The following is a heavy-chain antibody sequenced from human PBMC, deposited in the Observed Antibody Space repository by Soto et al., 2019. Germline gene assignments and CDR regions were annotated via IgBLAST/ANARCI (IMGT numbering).Heavy chain of an antibody. V-gene: IGHV3-21*01. Sequence: GSLRLSCAASGFTFSSYSMNWVRQAPGKGLEWVSSISSSSSYIYYADSVKGRFTISRDNAKNSLYLQMNSLRAEDTAVYYCAREGVSIAARPNYYGMDVWGQGTTVTVSS. CDR2: ISSSSSYI. J-gene: IGHJ6*02. D-gene: IGHD6-6*01. CDR3: AREGVSIAARPNYYGMDV. CDR1: GFTFSSYS.